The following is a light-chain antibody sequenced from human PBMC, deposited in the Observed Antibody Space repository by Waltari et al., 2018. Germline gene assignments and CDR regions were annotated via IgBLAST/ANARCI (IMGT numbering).Light chain of an antibody. V-gene: IGKV3-15*01. CDR1: QSVINN. CDR3: HQYNTWPKT. J-gene: IGKJ1*01. Sequence: EIVWTQSPATLSVFPGERATLSCRASQSVINNLAWYQQKPGQAPRLLIYGASRMTSDVPVRFSGSGSGTEFTLTISSLRSGDSAMYYCHQYNTWPKTFGQGTKVEI. CDR2: GAS.